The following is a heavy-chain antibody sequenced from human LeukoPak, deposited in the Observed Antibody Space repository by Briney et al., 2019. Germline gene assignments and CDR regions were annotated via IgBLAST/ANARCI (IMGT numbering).Heavy chain of an antibody. J-gene: IGHJ4*02. CDR1: GYSFTSYW. V-gene: IGHV5-51*01. CDR2: IYPGDSDT. D-gene: IGHD3-9*01. CDR3: ARWNPQTGHFDY. Sequence: HGESLQISCQGSGYSFTSYWIGWVRQMPGKGLEWMGIIYPGDSDTRYSPSFQGQVSISADKSVTTAYLQWSSLKASDTAMYYCARWNPQTGHFDYWGQGNLVTVSS.